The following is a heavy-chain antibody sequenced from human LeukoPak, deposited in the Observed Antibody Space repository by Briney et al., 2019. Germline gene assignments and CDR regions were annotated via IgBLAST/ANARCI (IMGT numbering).Heavy chain of an antibody. D-gene: IGHD3-22*01. CDR2: IIPIFGTA. Sequence: SVKVSCKASGGTFSSYAISWVRQAPGQGLEWMGGIIPIFGTANYAQKFQGRVTITADKSTSTAYMELSSLRSEDTAVYYCARSEYYYDSSGANCFDPWGQGTLVTVSS. CDR1: GGTFSSYA. V-gene: IGHV1-69*06. J-gene: IGHJ5*02. CDR3: ARSEYYYDSSGANCFDP.